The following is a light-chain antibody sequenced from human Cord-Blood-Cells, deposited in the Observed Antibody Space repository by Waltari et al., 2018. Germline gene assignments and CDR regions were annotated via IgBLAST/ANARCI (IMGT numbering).Light chain of an antibody. CDR2: EEG. V-gene: IGLV3-1*01. CDR3: QAWDSSAGVV. J-gene: IGLJ2*01. Sequence: SYELTQPPSVSVSPGQTASITCSGDKLGDKYACWYQQHPGQSPVLVSYEEGKRPSGIPRRFSGSNSGNTATLTFSGTEAMDEADYYCQAWDSSAGVVCGGGTKLTVL. CDR1: KLGDKY.